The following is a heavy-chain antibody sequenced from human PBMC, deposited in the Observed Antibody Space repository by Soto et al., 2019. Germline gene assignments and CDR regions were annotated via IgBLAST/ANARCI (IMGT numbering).Heavy chain of an antibody. CDR1: GDSISSGDYY. CDR2: IYYSGST. J-gene: IGHJ5*02. V-gene: IGHV4-30-4*01. Sequence: PSETLSLTCTVSGDSISSGDYYWNWIRQPPGKGLEWIGYIYYSGSTYYNPSLKSRVIISVDTSKNQFSLRLYSVTAADTAVYYCARGLWFGEIGHWFDPWGQGTLVTVSS. CDR3: ARGLWFGEIGHWFDP. D-gene: IGHD3-10*01.